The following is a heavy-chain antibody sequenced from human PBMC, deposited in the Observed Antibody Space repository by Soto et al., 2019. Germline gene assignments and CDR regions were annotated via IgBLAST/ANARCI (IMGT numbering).Heavy chain of an antibody. CDR1: GYSISSGYY. V-gene: IGHV4-38-2*01. J-gene: IGHJ4*02. CDR2: VYHSGST. CDR3: ARIPEYCTNGVCYFDY. Sequence: SETLSLTCSVSGYSISSGYYWGWIRQPPGNGLEWIGSVYHSGSTYYNPSLKSRVTISVDTSKSQFSLKLSSVTAADTAVYYCARIPEYCTNGVCYFDYWGQGTLVTVSS. D-gene: IGHD2-8*01.